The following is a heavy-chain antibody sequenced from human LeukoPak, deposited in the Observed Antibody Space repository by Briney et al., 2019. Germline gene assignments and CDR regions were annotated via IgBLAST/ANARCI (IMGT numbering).Heavy chain of an antibody. CDR1: GYTFTDYY. CDR3: ARPTVTTVDAFDI. J-gene: IGHJ3*02. D-gene: IGHD4-11*01. Sequence: GASVKVSCKASGYTFTDYYIYWVRQALGQGLEWMGWINPNSAVTNYAQKFQGRVTMTRDTSISTASMELSSLRSDDTAVYYCARPTVTTVDAFDIWGQGTRVTVSS. V-gene: IGHV1-2*02. CDR2: INPNSAVT.